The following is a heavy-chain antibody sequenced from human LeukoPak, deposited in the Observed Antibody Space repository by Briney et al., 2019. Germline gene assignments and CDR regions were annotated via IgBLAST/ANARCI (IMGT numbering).Heavy chain of an antibody. Sequence: SETLSLTCTVSGGGSISSSSYYWGWIRQPPGKGLEWIGTIYYSGSTYYNPSLKSRVTISVDTSKNQFSLKLRSVTAADTAVYYCALYYDSSGFDYWGQGTLVTVSS. CDR2: IYYSGST. CDR1: GGGSISSSSYY. CDR3: ALYYDSSGFDY. D-gene: IGHD3-22*01. V-gene: IGHV4-39*01. J-gene: IGHJ4*02.